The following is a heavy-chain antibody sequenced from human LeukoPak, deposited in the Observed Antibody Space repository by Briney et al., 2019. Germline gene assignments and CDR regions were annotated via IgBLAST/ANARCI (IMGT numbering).Heavy chain of an antibody. D-gene: IGHD3-10*01. J-gene: IGHJ4*02. CDR1: GGSISITGYY. CDR2: IYYSGST. V-gene: IGHV4-39*07. CDR3: ARNMVVGNFDY. Sequence: SETLSLTCSVSGGSISITGYYWGWLRQPPGKGLEWIGSIYYSGSTYYNPSLKSRVTISVDTSQNQFSLKVVSVTAADTAVYYCARNMVVGNFDYWGQGALVTVSS.